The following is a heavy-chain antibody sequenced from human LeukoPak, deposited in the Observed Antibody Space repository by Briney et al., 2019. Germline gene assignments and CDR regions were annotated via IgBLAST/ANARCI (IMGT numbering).Heavy chain of an antibody. Sequence: KTSETLSLTCAVYGGSFSGYYWSWIRQPPGKGLEWIGEINHSGSTNYNPSLKSRVTISVDTSKNQFSLKLSSVTAADTAVYYCARGLIAAAGIDPWGQGTLVTVSS. CDR2: INHSGST. V-gene: IGHV4-34*01. J-gene: IGHJ5*02. D-gene: IGHD6-13*01. CDR1: GGSFSGYY. CDR3: ARGLIAAAGIDP.